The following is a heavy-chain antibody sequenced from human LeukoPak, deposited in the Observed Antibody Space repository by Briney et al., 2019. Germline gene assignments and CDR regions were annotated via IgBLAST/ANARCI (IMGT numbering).Heavy chain of an antibody. Sequence: SETLSLTCTVSGGSIRSNSYYWRWIRQPPGKPLEWIGSIYFSGNTYYNPSLKSRVTISVDTSKNQFSLKLSSVTAADTAVYYCATGSSRYYYYMDVWGKGTTVTVSS. CDR3: ATGSSRYYYYMDV. CDR1: GGSIRSNSYY. V-gene: IGHV4-39*01. J-gene: IGHJ6*03. D-gene: IGHD3-10*01. CDR2: IYFSGNT.